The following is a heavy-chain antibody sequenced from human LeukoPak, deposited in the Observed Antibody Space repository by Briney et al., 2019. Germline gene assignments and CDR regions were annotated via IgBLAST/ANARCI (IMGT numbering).Heavy chain of an antibody. J-gene: IGHJ6*02. CDR2: IRSKSNNYAT. CDR3: SGSLKSYCSGGKCHSDFYYYGMDV. CDR1: EFAFSGSA. V-gene: IGHV3-73*01. Sequence: GGSLRLSCAASEFAFSGSAIHWVRQASGKGLEWVARIRSKSNNYATAYAASVRGRFIISRDDSKSTACLQLNSLKTEDTAVYYCSGSLKSYCSGGKCHSDFYYYGMDVWGQGTTVIVSS. D-gene: IGHD2-15*01.